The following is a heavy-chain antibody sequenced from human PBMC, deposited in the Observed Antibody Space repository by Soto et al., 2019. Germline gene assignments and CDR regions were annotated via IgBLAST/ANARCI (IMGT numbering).Heavy chain of an antibody. V-gene: IGHV1-2*04. CDR3: ARVLVATAEQWLVPPYYYGMDV. D-gene: IGHD6-19*01. CDR2: INPNSGGT. CDR1: GYTFTGYY. J-gene: IGHJ6*02. Sequence: QVQLVQSGAEVKKPGASVKVSCKASGYTFTGYYMHWVRQAPGQGLEWMGWINPNSGGTNYAQKFQGWVTMTRDTSISTAYMELSRLRSDDTAVYYCARVLVATAEQWLVPPYYYGMDVWGQGTTVTVSS.